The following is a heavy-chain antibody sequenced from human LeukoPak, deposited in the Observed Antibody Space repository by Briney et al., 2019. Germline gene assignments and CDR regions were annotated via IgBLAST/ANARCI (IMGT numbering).Heavy chain of an antibody. D-gene: IGHD3-22*01. CDR3: ARGTSVVVITGWFDP. J-gene: IGHJ5*02. CDR2: IYPGDSDT. Sequence: GESLKISCQGSGYSFTSYWIGWVRQMPGKGLEWIGIIYPGDSDTRYRPSFQGQVTISADKSISTGYLQWSSLKASDPPMSYCARGTSVVVITGWFDPWGQGTLVTVSS. CDR1: GYSFTSYW. V-gene: IGHV5-51*01.